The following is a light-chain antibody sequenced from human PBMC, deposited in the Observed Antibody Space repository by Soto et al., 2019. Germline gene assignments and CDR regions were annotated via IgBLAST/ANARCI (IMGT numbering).Light chain of an antibody. Sequence: EIVLTQSPGTLSLSLGERATLSCRASQSISSSYLAWYQQKPGQAPRLLIYGASSRAVGIPDNFSGSGSGTDFTLTISRLEPEDFAVYYCQQYGTSPWTFGQGTKVEIK. CDR1: QSISSSY. J-gene: IGKJ1*01. CDR2: GAS. V-gene: IGKV3-20*01. CDR3: QQYGTSPWT.